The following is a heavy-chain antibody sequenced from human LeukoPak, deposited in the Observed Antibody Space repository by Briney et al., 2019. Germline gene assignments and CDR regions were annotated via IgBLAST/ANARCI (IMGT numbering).Heavy chain of an antibody. J-gene: IGHJ4*02. CDR3: AKDLDHDYDDYGLDY. D-gene: IGHD4-17*01. CDR1: GFTFSSYW. Sequence: GGSLRLSCAASGFTFSSYWMIWVRQAPGKGLEWVTVISYDGSNKYYADSVKGRFTISRDNSKNTLYLQMNSLRAEDTAVYSCAKDLDHDYDDYGLDYWGQGTLVTVSS. CDR2: ISYDGSNK. V-gene: IGHV3-30*18.